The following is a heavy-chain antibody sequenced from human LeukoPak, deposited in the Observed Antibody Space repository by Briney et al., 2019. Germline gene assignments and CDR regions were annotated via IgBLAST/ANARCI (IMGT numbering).Heavy chain of an antibody. V-gene: IGHV4-34*01. Sequence: SETLSLTCAVYGGSFNHYYWSWIRKPPGKGLEWIGEVNHSGSATYNPSLKSRVAISVDTSKNQISLKLTSVTAADTAVYYCARGLTRGYSFGPPGFWGQGTLVAVSS. D-gene: IGHD5-18*01. CDR2: VNHSGSA. CDR1: GGSFNHYY. J-gene: IGHJ4*02. CDR3: ARGLTRGYSFGPPGF.